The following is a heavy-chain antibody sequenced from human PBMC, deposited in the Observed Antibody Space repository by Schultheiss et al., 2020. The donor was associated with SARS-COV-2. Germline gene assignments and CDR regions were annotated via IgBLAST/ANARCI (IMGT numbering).Heavy chain of an antibody. Sequence: GGSLRLSCAASGFTFSSYAMNWVRQAPGKGLEWVSTISGSGGSTYYADSVKGRFTISRDNSKNTLYLQMNSLRAEDTAVYYCAREDWGSGYYYGMDVWGQGTTVTVSS. D-gene: IGHD7-27*01. CDR3: AREDWGSGYYYGMDV. CDR1: GFTFSSYA. CDR2: ISGSGGST. V-gene: IGHV3-23*01. J-gene: IGHJ6*02.